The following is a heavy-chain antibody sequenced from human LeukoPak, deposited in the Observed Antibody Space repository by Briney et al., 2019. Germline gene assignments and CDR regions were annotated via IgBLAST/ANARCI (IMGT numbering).Heavy chain of an antibody. J-gene: IGHJ6*03. V-gene: IGHV4-61*02. Sequence: PSETLSLTCTVSGGSISSGGYYWSWIRQHPGKGLEWIGRIYTSGSTNYNPSLKSRVTMSVDTSKNQFSLKLSSVTAADTAVYYCARGDYYYMDVWGKGTTVTVSS. CDR3: ARGDYYYMDV. CDR1: GGSISSGGYY. CDR2: IYTSGST.